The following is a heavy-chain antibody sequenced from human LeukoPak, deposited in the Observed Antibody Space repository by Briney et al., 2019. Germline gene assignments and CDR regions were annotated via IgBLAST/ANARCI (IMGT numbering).Heavy chain of an antibody. D-gene: IGHD1-20*01. CDR1: GYSFTSYW. Sequence: GESLKISCKASGYSFTSYWIGWVRQMPGKGLEWMGIIYPGDSDTRYSPSFQGQVTISADKSISTAYLQWSSLKASDTAMYYCARRPITGTTLVDAFDIWGQGTMVTVSS. CDR3: ARRPITGTTLVDAFDI. J-gene: IGHJ3*02. CDR2: IYPGDSDT. V-gene: IGHV5-51*01.